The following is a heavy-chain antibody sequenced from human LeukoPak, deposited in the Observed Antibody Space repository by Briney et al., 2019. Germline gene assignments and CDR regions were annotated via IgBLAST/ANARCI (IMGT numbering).Heavy chain of an antibody. D-gene: IGHD2-21*01. CDR3: ARPRGCGSSRCNNFDY. V-gene: IGHV3-11*04. J-gene: IGHJ4*02. CDR1: GFTFSDYY. CDR2: ISSSGSTI. Sequence: GGSLRLSCAASGFTFSDYYMSWIRQAPGKGLEWVSYISSSGSTIYYADSVKGRFTISRDNAKNSLYLQMNSLRAEDTAVYYCARPRGCGSSRCNNFDYWGQGTLVTVS.